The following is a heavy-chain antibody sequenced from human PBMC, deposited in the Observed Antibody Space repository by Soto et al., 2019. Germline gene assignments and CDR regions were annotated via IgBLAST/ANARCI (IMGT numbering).Heavy chain of an antibody. CDR3: AQATRYCRSTSCYDDFDS. CDR1: GFTFDEYA. V-gene: IGHV3-9*01. CDR2: ISWNSGSI. J-gene: IGHJ5*01. Sequence: EVQLGESGGGMVQPGRYLRLSCAASGFTFDEYAMHWVRQAPGKGLEWVSGISWNSGSIGYADSVQGRFTISRDNAKDSLYLQKNSLRSEVTALYYWAQATRYCRSTSCYDDFDSSGQGTLVSVCS. D-gene: IGHD2-2*01.